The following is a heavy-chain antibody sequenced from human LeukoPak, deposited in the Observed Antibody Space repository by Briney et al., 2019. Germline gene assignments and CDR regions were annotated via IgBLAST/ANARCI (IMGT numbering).Heavy chain of an antibody. D-gene: IGHD6-19*01. Sequence: PGGSLRLSCAASGFTFSNYEMNWVRQAPGKGLEWVSYISRSSGSSTYYADSVKGRFTISRDNAKNSLYLQMNSLRAEDTAVYYCARDSSGWYYFHYWGQGILVTVSS. J-gene: IGHJ4*02. V-gene: IGHV3-48*03. CDR2: ISRSSGSST. CDR3: ARDSSGWYYFHY. CDR1: GFTFSNYE.